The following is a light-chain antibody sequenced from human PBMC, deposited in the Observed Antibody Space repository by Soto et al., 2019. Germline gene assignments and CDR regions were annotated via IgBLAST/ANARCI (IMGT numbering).Light chain of an antibody. CDR1: SSNIGAGYD. J-gene: IGLJ2*01. V-gene: IGLV1-40*01. CDR3: QSYDSSLSVVV. Sequence: QLVLTQPPSVSGAPGQRVTIPCTGSSSNIGAGYDVHWYRQLPGTAPKLLIYGNNNRPSGVPDRFSGSKSGTSASLAITGLQAEDEADYYCQSYDSSLSVVVFGGGTKLTVL. CDR2: GNN.